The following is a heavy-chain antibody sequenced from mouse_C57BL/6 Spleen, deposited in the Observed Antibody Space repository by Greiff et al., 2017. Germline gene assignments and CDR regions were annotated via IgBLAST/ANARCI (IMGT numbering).Heavy chain of an antibody. CDR2: IDPSDSET. CDR1: GYTFTSYW. J-gene: IGHJ4*01. V-gene: IGHV1-52*01. CDR3: ARATYAMDY. Sequence: QVQLQQPGAELVRPGSSVKLSCKASGYTFTSYWMHWVKQRPIQGLEWIGNIDPSDSETHYTQKFKDKATLTVDKSSSTAYMQLSSLTSEDSAVYYCARATYAMDYWGQGTSVTVSS.